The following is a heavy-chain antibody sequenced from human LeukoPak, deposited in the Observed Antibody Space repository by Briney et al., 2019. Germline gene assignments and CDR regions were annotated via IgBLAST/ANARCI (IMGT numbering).Heavy chain of an antibody. CDR2: ISGYNGNT. CDR3: ARARSNHHHNMLVWVWFDP. Sequence: GASVKVSCKASGYTFTNYGISWVRQAPGQGPEWMGWISGYNGNTNYAQKLQGRVTMTTDTSTSTAYMELRSLRSDDTAVYYCARARSNHHHNMLVWVWFDPWGQGTLVTVSS. D-gene: IGHD3-16*01. CDR1: GYTFTNYG. J-gene: IGHJ5*02. V-gene: IGHV1-18*01.